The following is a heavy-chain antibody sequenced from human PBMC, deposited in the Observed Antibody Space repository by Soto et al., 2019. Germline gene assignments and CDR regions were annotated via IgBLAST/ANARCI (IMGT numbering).Heavy chain of an antibody. J-gene: IGHJ4*02. D-gene: IGHD3-22*01. CDR2: VSFDGNNR. CDR1: GFTFSKYA. V-gene: IGHV3-30*04. CDR3: LQSFFFASSGYHYRLFDH. Sequence: EGSLRLSGAAAGFTFSKYAMYWVRQAPGRGPEWVAVVSFDGNNRFHANSVRGRFTISRDNSTSNMFLQMDSLRVEETAVYYYLQSFFFASSGYHYRLFDHWGQGARVTVSP.